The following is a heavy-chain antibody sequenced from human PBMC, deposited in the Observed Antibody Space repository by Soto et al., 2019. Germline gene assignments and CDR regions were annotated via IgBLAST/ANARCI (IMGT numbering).Heavy chain of an antibody. J-gene: IGHJ6*02. CDR1: GYTFTSYS. V-gene: IGHV1-46*01. Sequence: ASVKVSCKASGYTFTSYSMHWVRQAPGQGLEWMGIINPGGGSTTYAQKFQGRVTMTRDTSTSTVYMELSSLRSEDTAVYYCARDGSGSYHDKFDNGMDVWGQGTTVTVSS. CDR3: ARDGSGSYHDKFDNGMDV. CDR2: INPGGGST. D-gene: IGHD3-10*01.